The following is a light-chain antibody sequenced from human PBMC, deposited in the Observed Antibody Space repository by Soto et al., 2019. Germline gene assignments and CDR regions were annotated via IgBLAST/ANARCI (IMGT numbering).Light chain of an antibody. CDR3: QQSYSTPWT. V-gene: IGKV1-5*03. CDR2: KAS. CDR1: QSISSW. Sequence: DIQMTQSPSTLSASVGDRVNITCRASQSISSWLAWYQQKPGKAPKVLIYKASSLKSGVPSRFSGSESGTDFTLTISSLQPEDFATYYCQQSYSTPWTFGQGTKVDIK. J-gene: IGKJ1*01.